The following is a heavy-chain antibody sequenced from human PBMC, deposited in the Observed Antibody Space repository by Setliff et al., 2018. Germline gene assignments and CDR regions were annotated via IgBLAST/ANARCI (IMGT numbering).Heavy chain of an antibody. V-gene: IGHV1-18*01. CDR3: ARAGVAAADRKGLLEY. Sequence: ASVKVSCKASGYSFTSYGISWVRQAPGQGLEWMGWISAYNDNKNYAQKFQGRVTMTSDTSTSTVYMEVTGLTSEDTAVYYCARAGVAAADRKGLLEYWGQGTQVTVSS. CDR1: GYSFTSYG. CDR2: ISAYNDNK. D-gene: IGHD6-13*01. J-gene: IGHJ4*02.